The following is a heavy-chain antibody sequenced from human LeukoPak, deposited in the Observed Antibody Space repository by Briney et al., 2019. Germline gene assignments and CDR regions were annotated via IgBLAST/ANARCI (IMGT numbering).Heavy chain of an antibody. CDR2: INPNSGGT. D-gene: IGHD4-23*01. Sequence: GASVKVSCKASGYTFTGYYMRWVRQAPGQGLEWMGWINPNSGGTNYAQKFQGWVTMTRDTSISTAYMELSRLRSDDTAVYYCARDYGGNSKVAFGYWGQGTLVTVSS. J-gene: IGHJ4*02. CDR1: GYTFTGYY. CDR3: ARDYGGNSKVAFGY. V-gene: IGHV1-2*04.